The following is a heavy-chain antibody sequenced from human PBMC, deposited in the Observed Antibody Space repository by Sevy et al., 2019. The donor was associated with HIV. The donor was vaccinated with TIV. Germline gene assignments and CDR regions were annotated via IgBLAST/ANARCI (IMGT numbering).Heavy chain of an antibody. J-gene: IGHJ6*03. V-gene: IGHV3-11*06. CDR3: ARAKCSNTSCNYFYYYYMDD. Sequence: GGSLRLSCAASGFTFSDYYMSWIHQAPGKGLEWVSYISSSSSYTNYADSVKGRFTISRDNAKNSLYLQMNSLRAEDTTVYYSARAKCSNTSCNYFYYYYMDDWGKGTTVTVSS. CDR1: GFTFSDYY. D-gene: IGHD2-2*01. CDR2: ISSSSSYT.